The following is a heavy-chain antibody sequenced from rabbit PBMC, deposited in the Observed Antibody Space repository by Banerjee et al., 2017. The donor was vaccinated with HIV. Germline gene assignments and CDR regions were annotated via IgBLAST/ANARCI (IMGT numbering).Heavy chain of an antibody. J-gene: IGHJ4*01. CDR2: INTGSGNT. V-gene: IGHV1S45*01. Sequence: QEQLEESGGDLVKPGASLTLTCTASGFSFSSADYMGWVRQAPGKGLEWIGYINTGSGNTAYVGWAKGRFTISKTSSTTVTLQMASLTAADTATYFCARASTYAGSGYATYLNLWGPGTLVTVS. D-gene: IGHD8-1*01. CDR3: ARASTYAGSGYATYLNL. CDR1: GFSFSSADY.